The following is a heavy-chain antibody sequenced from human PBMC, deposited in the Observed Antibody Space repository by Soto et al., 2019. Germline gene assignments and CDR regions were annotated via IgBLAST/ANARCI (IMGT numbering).Heavy chain of an antibody. CDR3: ARAGIAYCSSTTCYLYYYVMEA. V-gene: IGHV1-46*01. Sequence: ASVKVSCKASGYSATSYYMHWVRQAPGQGLEWMGIINPNSGSTTYAQKFQGRVTMTRDTSTSTVYMELTSLTSGDTAVYYCARAGIAYCSSTTCYLYYYVMEAWGQGTTVTVSS. D-gene: IGHD2-2*01. CDR2: INPNSGST. CDR1: GYSATSYY. J-gene: IGHJ6*02.